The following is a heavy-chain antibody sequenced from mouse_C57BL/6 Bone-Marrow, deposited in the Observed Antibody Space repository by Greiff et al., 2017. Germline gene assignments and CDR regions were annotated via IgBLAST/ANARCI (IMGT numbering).Heavy chain of an antibody. Sequence: EVMLVESGGGLVQPGGSLSLSCAASGFTFTDYYMSWVRQPPGKALEWLGFIRNKANGYTTEYSASVKGRFTISRDNSQSILYLQMNALRAEDSATYYCARSLYGSSLYYFDYWGQGTTLTVSS. CDR1: GFTFTDYY. CDR2: IRNKANGYTT. V-gene: IGHV7-3*01. D-gene: IGHD1-1*01. J-gene: IGHJ2*01. CDR3: ARSLYGSSLYYFDY.